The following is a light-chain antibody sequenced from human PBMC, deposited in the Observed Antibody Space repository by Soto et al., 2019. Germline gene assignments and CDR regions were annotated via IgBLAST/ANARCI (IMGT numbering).Light chain of an antibody. CDR2: DVT. J-gene: IGLJ1*01. CDR3: SSYTSSSTYV. Sequence: QSVLTQPRSVSGSPGQSVTISCTGTSSDIGGYNYVSWYQQNPGKAPKLMIYDVTNRPSGVPDRFSGSKSGNTASLTISGLLAEDEADYYCSSYTSSSTYVFGTGTKVTVL. CDR1: SSDIGGYNY. V-gene: IGLV2-11*01.